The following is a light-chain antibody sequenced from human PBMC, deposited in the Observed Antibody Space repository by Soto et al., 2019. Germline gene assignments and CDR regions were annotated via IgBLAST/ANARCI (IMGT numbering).Light chain of an antibody. CDR3: RAYTTTSTLI. V-gene: IGLV2-14*01. CDR2: EVN. CDR1: SSDVGGYDY. J-gene: IGLJ1*01. Sequence: QCSLTQPASVSGSPGQSFTISCTGTSSDVGGYDYVSWYQQHPGTAPKLMLYEVNNRPSGVSNRFSGSKSGNTASLIISGLQTEDEADYYCRAYTTTSTLIFGTGTKVTVL.